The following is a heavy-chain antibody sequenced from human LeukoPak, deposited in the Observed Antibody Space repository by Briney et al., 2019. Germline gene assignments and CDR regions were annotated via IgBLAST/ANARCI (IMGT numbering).Heavy chain of an antibody. J-gene: IGHJ5*02. CDR2: ISGSGGST. Sequence: GGSLRLSCAASGFTFSSYAMSWVRQAPGKGLEWVSAISGSGGSTYYADSVKGRFTISRDNSKNTLYLQMNSLRAEDTAVYYCAKDRPIIAAAGTTHWFDPWGQGTLVTVSS. V-gene: IGHV3-23*01. CDR3: AKDRPIIAAAGTTHWFDP. D-gene: IGHD6-13*01. CDR1: GFTFSSYA.